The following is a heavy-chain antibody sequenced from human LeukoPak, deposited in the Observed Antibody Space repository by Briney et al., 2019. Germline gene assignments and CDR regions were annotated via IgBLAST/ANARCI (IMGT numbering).Heavy chain of an antibody. J-gene: IGHJ4*02. D-gene: IGHD3-22*01. CDR1: GFTFSSYA. Sequence: PGESLRLSCAASGFTFSSYAMSWDRQAPGKGLEWVSGISTSGGSSSYADSVKGRFTISRDNPRNTLYMQMNSLRAEDTALYYCAIMHPYYDGSGYWVQWGQGTLVTVSS. V-gene: IGHV3-23*01. CDR2: ISTSGGSS. CDR3: AIMHPYYDGSGYWVQ.